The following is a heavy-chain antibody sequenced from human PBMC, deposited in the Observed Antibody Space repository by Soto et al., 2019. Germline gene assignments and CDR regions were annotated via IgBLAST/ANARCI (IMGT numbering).Heavy chain of an antibody. CDR2: ISAYNGNT. V-gene: IGHV1-18*01. J-gene: IGHJ4*02. CDR1: GYTFTSYG. Sequence: ASVKVSCKASGYTFTSYGISWVRQAPGQGLEWMGWISAYNGNTNYAQKLQGRVTMTTDTSTSTAYMELRSLRSDDTAVYYCARDHITGTSRPRGLGAYWGQGTLVTVSS. D-gene: IGHD1-7*01. CDR3: ARDHITGTSRPRGLGAY.